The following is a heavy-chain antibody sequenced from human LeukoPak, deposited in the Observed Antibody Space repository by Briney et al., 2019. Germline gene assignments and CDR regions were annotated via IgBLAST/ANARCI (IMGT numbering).Heavy chain of an antibody. V-gene: IGHV3-7*04. CDR1: GFTFSNYC. D-gene: IGHD2/OR15-2a*01. Sequence: GGSLTLSCAASGFTFSNYCMSWVRQAPGNGRMWVVNIRDDGSKKYYAYSVKGRFTRARDNGKNSLNLQMNSLRAEDTAVCYCAREGLWGGGESGKNRQEYWVSWREGTMVSVSS. CDR2: IRDDGSKK. J-gene: IGHJ4*02. CDR3: AREGLWGGGESGKNRQEYWVS.